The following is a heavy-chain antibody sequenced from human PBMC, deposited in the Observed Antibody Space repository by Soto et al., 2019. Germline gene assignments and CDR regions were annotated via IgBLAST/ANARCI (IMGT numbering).Heavy chain of an antibody. CDR2: IKQDGSEK. CDR3: AIDRGGHCSSTSCYWYFDL. J-gene: IGHJ2*01. Sequence: EVQLVESGGGLVQPGGSLRLSCAASGFTFSSYWMSWVRQAPGKGLEWVANIKQDGSEKYYVDSVKGRFTISRDNAKNSLYLQMNSLRAEDSAVYYGAIDRGGHCSSTSCYWYFDLWGRGTLVTVSS. V-gene: IGHV3-7*01. D-gene: IGHD2-2*01. CDR1: GFTFSSYW.